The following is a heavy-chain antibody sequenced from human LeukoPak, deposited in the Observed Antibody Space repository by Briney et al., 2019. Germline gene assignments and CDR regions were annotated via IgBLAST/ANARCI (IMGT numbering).Heavy chain of an antibody. Sequence: PSETLSLTCAVYGGSFSGYYWSWIRQPPGKGLEWIGEINHSGSTNYNPSLKSRVTISVDTSKNQFSLKLRSVTAADTAVYYCARIRDTSGWYPYYYYMDVWGKGTTVTVSS. D-gene: IGHD6-19*01. CDR1: GGSFSGYY. CDR3: ARIRDTSGWYPYYYYMDV. J-gene: IGHJ6*03. V-gene: IGHV4-34*01. CDR2: INHSGST.